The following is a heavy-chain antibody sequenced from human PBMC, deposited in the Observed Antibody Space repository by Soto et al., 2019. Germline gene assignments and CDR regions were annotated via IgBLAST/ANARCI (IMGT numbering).Heavy chain of an antibody. CDR1: GYTFTTYA. CDR2: INAGNGNT. CDR3: ARERLTGDGYYYGMDV. D-gene: IGHD1-20*01. J-gene: IGHJ6*02. V-gene: IGHV1-3*01. Sequence: ASVKVSCKASGYTFTTYAMHWVRQAPGQRLEWMGWINAGNGNTKYSQKFQGRVTITRDTSASTAYMELRSLRSEDTAVYYCARERLTGDGYYYGMDVWGQGTTVTVS.